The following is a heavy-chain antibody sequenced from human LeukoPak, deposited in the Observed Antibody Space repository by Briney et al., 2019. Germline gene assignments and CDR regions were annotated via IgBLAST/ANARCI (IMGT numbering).Heavy chain of an antibody. D-gene: IGHD2-2*01. CDR1: GYTFTGYY. CDR3: ARGVREYQLLHTPFDY. Sequence: ASVKVSCKASGYTFTGYYMHWVRQAPGQGLEWMGWINPNSGGTNYAQKFQGRVTMTRDTSISTAYMELSRLRSDDTAVYYCARGVREYQLLHTPFDYWGQGTLVTVSS. J-gene: IGHJ4*02. V-gene: IGHV1-2*02. CDR2: INPNSGGT.